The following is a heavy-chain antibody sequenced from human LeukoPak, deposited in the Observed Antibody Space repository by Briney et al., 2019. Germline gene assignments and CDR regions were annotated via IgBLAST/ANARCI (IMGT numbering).Heavy chain of an antibody. CDR1: GGSISSSSYY. D-gene: IGHD4-23*01. J-gene: IGHJ4*02. CDR2: IYTSGST. Sequence: SETLSLTRTVSGGSISSSSYYWSWIRQPAGKGLEWIGRIYTSGSTNYNPSLKSRVTISVDTSKNQFSLKLSSVTAADTAVYYCAGDYGGNYYFDYWGQGTLVTVSS. V-gene: IGHV4-61*02. CDR3: AGDYGGNYYFDY.